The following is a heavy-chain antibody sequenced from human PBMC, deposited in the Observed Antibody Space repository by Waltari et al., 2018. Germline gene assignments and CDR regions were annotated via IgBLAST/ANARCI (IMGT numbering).Heavy chain of an antibody. J-gene: IGHJ6*03. V-gene: IGHV1-8*01. CDR2: MNPNSGNT. Sequence: QVQLVQSGAEVKKPGASVKVSCKASGYTFTSYDINWVRQATGQGLEWMGWMNPNSGNTGYAQKFQGRVTMTRNTSISTAYMELSSLRSEDTAVYYCARAPGGYDFWSGYSVYYYMDVWGKGTTVTVSS. D-gene: IGHD3-3*01. CDR3: ARAPGGYDFWSGYSVYYYMDV. CDR1: GYTFTSYD.